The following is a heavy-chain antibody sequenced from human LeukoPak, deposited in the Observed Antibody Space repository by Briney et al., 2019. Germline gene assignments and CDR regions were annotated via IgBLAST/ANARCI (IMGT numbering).Heavy chain of an antibody. CDR3: ARDWYCSSSICYTDRNWFDP. D-gene: IGHD2-2*02. V-gene: IGHV3-11*05. Sequence: GGSLRLSCAASGFTFSDYYMSWIRQAPGKGLEWVSYISTTSSYTDYADSVRGRFTISRDNANNLLYLQMNSLRPGDTAVYYCARDWYCSSSICYTDRNWFDPWGQGTLVTVSS. J-gene: IGHJ5*02. CDR1: GFTFSDYY. CDR2: ISTTSSYT.